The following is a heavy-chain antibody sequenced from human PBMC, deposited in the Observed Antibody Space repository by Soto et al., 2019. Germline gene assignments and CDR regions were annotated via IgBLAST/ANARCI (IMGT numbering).Heavy chain of an antibody. Sequence: QVQLVESGGGVVQPGRSLRLSCAASGFTFSSYGMRWVRQAPGKGLEWVAVLWYEGSNKYYADSVKGPFTISTDNSKNTLHLQMTSLRAEDTAVYYCARDGVAVVVTANNWFDPWGQGTLVTVSS. J-gene: IGHJ5*02. V-gene: IGHV3-33*01. CDR1: GFTFSSYG. CDR3: ARDGVAVVVTANNWFDP. CDR2: LWYEGSNK. D-gene: IGHD2-21*02.